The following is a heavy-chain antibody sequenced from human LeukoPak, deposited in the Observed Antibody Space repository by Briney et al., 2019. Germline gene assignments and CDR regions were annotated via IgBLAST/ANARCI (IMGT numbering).Heavy chain of an antibody. D-gene: IGHD6-13*01. Sequence: GRSLRLSCAASGFTFDGYAMHWVRQAPGKGLEWVSGISWNSGSIGYADSVKGRFTISRDNAKNSLYLQMNSLRAEDTALYYCAKDSSSWYYFDYWGQGTLVTVSS. V-gene: IGHV3-9*01. CDR2: ISWNSGSI. CDR1: GFTFDGYA. J-gene: IGHJ4*02. CDR3: AKDSSSWYYFDY.